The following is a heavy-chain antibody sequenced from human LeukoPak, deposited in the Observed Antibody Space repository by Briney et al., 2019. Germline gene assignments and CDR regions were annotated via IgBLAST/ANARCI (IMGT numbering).Heavy chain of an antibody. CDR2: IYHSGST. Sequence: SQTLSLTCAVSGGSISSGGYSWSWIRQPPGKGLEWIGYIYHSGSTYYNPSLKSRVTISVVRSKNQFSLKLSSVTAADTAVYYCARVSLLDHVFDIWGQGTMVTVSS. J-gene: IGHJ3*02. CDR1: GGSISSGGYS. CDR3: ARVSLLDHVFDI. D-gene: IGHD3/OR15-3a*01. V-gene: IGHV4-30-2*01.